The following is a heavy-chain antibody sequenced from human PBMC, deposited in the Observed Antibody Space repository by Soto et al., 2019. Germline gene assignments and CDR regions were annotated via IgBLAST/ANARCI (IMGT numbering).Heavy chain of an antibody. J-gene: IGHJ5*02. CDR1: GVTCRSHR. D-gene: IGHD3-3*01. Sequence: AGGSLRLCCAASGVTCRSHRIHWVRQAPGKGLEWVSRIDTDGGGTSYADSVKGRFTISTDNAENTVYLQMNGLRVEDTAVYYCARGFPLWFDPWGQGTLVTVSS. V-gene: IGHV3-74*01. CDR3: ARGFPLWFDP. CDR2: IDTDGGGT.